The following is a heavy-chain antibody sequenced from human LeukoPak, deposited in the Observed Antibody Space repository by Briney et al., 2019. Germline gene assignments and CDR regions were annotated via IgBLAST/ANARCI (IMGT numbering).Heavy chain of an antibody. CDR3: ASTPPEPDYYDSSGLPLAFDI. Sequence: GSLRLSCAASGFTFSSYAMSWIRQPAGKGLEWIGRIYTSGSTNYNPSLKSRVTMSVDTSKNQFSLKLSSVTAADTAVYYCASTPPEPDYYDSSGLPLAFDIWGQGTMVTVSS. V-gene: IGHV4-4*07. CDR2: IYTSGST. D-gene: IGHD3-22*01. J-gene: IGHJ3*02. CDR1: GFTFSSYA.